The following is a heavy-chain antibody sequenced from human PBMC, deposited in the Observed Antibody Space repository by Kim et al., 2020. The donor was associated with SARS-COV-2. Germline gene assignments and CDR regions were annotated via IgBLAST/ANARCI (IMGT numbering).Heavy chain of an antibody. V-gene: IGHV1-18*01. J-gene: IGHJ5*02. D-gene: IGHD6-19*01. Sequence: ASVKVSCKASGYTFSSYGISWVRQAPGQGLEWMGWISAYNGNTNYAQKLQGRVTMTTDTSTSTAYMELRSLRSDDTAVYYCARDDRHGSSSGWSPEWFDPWGQGTVVTVSS. CDR1: GYTFSSYG. CDR3: ARDDRHGSSSGWSPEWFDP. CDR2: ISAYNGNT.